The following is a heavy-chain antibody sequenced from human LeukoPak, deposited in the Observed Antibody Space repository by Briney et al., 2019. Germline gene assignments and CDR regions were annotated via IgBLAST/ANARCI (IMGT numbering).Heavy chain of an antibody. V-gene: IGHV4-31*03. CDR1: GGSVSSGSYY. CDR3: ARGYCSGGSCYSARY. D-gene: IGHD2-15*01. Sequence: SETLSLTCTVSGGSVSSGSYYWSWIRQHPGKGLEWIGYIYYSGSTNYNPSLKSRLTISADTSKNQFSLKLSSVTAADTAVYYCARGYCSGGSCYSARYWGQGTLVTVSS. CDR2: IYYSGST. J-gene: IGHJ4*02.